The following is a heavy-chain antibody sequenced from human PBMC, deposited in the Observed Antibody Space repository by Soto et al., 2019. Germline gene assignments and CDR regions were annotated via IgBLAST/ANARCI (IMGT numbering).Heavy chain of an antibody. CDR3: AREVPGSASPPICCGFDY. D-gene: IGHD3-10*01. V-gene: IGHV3-23*01. Sequence: EVQLLESGGGLVQPGGSLRLSCEGSGFTFINYAMNWVRQARGKGLEWVSAVSGGGDTTFYADSVEGRSTISRDNCKNTGSLQMNSLGLHDTAVYYGAREVPGSASPPICCGFDYWGRGTLVTVSS. CDR1: GFTFINYA. J-gene: IGHJ2*01. CDR2: VSGGGDTT.